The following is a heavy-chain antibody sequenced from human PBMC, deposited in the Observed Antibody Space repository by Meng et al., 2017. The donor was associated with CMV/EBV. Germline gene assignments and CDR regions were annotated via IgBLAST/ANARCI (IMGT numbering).Heavy chain of an antibody. D-gene: IGHD2-2*01. Sequence: ASGYTFTGYYIHWVRQAPGPGPEWMGWINPNGGGTNYAQKFQGRVTMTLDTSISTAYMELSRLRSDDTAVYYCARRIVVVPAAYLGYWGQGTLVTVSS. CDR1: GYTFTGYY. V-gene: IGHV1-2*02. CDR3: ARRIVVVPAAYLGY. J-gene: IGHJ4*02. CDR2: INPNGGGT.